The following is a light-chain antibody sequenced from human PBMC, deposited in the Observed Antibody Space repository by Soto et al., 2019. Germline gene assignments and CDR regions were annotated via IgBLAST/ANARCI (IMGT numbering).Light chain of an antibody. CDR3: QQYSTSPWT. CDR1: QTIFYSSNRKAY. CDR2: WAS. Sequence: DIVMTQSPDSLAVSLGERATINCRSSQTIFYSSNRKAYLAWYQQKPGQPPRVLIYWASTRESGVPDRFSGSGSGSDFTLTISNLQAEDVAVYYCQQYSTSPWTFGQGTKVEIK. V-gene: IGKV4-1*01. J-gene: IGKJ1*01.